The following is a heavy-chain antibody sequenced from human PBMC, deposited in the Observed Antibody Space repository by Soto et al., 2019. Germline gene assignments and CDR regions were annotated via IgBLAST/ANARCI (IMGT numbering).Heavy chain of an antibody. CDR1: GFSLSARPVA. J-gene: IGHJ4*02. CDR2: IYWDDDK. Sequence: QITLRESGPTRVKPTQTLTLTCTFSGFSLSARPVAVGWIRQPPGKALERLALIYWDDDKRYSPSLMSRLTSTRDNPKNQVVLTMTNMDPLDTAIYYCVHRAGIDGNWNGGYFDYWGQGALVTVSS. V-gene: IGHV2-5*02. CDR3: VHRAGIDGNWNGGYFDY. D-gene: IGHD1-1*01.